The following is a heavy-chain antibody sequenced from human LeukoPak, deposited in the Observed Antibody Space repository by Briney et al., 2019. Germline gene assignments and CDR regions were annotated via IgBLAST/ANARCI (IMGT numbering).Heavy chain of an antibody. Sequence: GGSLRLSCAASGFNFAPYSMNWVRQAPGKGLEWLSYISPTSRTIYYADSVKGRFTMSRDNAKNSLFLQMDSLRDEDSAIYYCARASDTMVRGVLSYYFDYLGQGTLVTVSS. CDR1: GFNFAPYS. CDR2: ISPTSRTI. V-gene: IGHV3-48*02. J-gene: IGHJ4*02. CDR3: ARASDTMVRGVLSYYFDY. D-gene: IGHD3-10*01.